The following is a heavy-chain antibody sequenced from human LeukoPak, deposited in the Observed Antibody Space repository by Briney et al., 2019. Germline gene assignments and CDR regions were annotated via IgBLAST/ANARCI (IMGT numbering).Heavy chain of an antibody. CDR1: GGSISSYY. Sequence: LESLSLTCTVSGGSISSYYWSWIWQPPGLGLEWIGYIYYSGSTNYNPSLKCRVTISVDTSKTRFSLNLSSVTAVDTAVYYCARDSGTIFGVVGYFDYWGQGTLVTVSS. CDR3: ARDSGTIFGVVGYFDY. J-gene: IGHJ4*02. V-gene: IGHV4-59*01. D-gene: IGHD3-3*01. CDR2: IYYSGST.